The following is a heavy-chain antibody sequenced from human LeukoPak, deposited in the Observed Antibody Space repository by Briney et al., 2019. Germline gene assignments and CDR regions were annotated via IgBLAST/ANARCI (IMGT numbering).Heavy chain of an antibody. CDR1: GYTFTSYY. J-gene: IGHJ6*02. CDR2: INPSGGST. V-gene: IGHV1-46*01. CDR3: ARDYYDSSGYYLGIAYYYGMDV. Sequence: ASVKVSCKASGYTFTSYYMHWVRQAPGQGLEWMGIINPSGGSTSYAQKFQGRVTMTRDTSTSTVYMELRSLRSEDTAVYYCARDYYDSSGYYLGIAYYYGMDVWGQGTTVTVSS. D-gene: IGHD3-22*01.